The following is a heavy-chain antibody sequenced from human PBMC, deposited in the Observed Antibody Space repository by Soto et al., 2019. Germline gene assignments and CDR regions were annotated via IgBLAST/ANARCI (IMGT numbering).Heavy chain of an antibody. CDR2: ISSSSSVI. V-gene: IGHV3-48*01. CDR3: ARDLSWGSNWYYYMDV. D-gene: IGHD7-27*01. CDR1: GFILSDCA. J-gene: IGHJ6*03. Sequence: EVQLVESGGGLVQPGGSLRLSCATSGFILSDCAMNWVRQAPGKGLEWVSYISSSSSVIDYADSVKGRFTVSRDNDRNSLYLQRSSLRAEDTAVYYCARDLSWGSNWYYYMDVWGKGTTVTVSS.